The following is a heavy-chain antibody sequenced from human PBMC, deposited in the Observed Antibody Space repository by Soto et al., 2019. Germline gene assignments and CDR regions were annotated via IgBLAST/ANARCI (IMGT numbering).Heavy chain of an antibody. CDR2: IYSDGST. D-gene: IGHD3-9*01. V-gene: IGHV3-66*01. CDR1: GFTVSSSY. Sequence: VGSLRLSCAASGFTVSSSYMTWVRQAPGKGLEWVSVIYSDGSTYYADSVKGRFIISRDNSNNTLYFQMNSLRAEDTAVYYCATLTKYDILTGFYPCWGQGTLVTVSS. J-gene: IGHJ4*02. CDR3: ATLTKYDILTGFYPC.